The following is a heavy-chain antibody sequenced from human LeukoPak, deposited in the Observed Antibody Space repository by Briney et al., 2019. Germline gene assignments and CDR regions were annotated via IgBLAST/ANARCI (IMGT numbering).Heavy chain of an antibody. Sequence: SETLSLTCTVSGGSISSSSYSWGWIRQPPGKGLEWIGYIYYTGSTNYNPSLKSRVTISVDTSKNEFSLKLSSVIAADTAMYYCARHWMAVAPYWYFDLWGHGTLVTVSS. CDR2: IYYTGST. V-gene: IGHV4-61*05. CDR3: ARHWMAVAPYWYFDL. J-gene: IGHJ2*01. D-gene: IGHD6-19*01. CDR1: GGSISSSSYS.